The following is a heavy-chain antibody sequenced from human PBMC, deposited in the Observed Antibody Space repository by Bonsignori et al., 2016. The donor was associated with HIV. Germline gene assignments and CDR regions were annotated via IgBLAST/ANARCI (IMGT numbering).Heavy chain of an antibody. J-gene: IGHJ4*02. CDR1: GGSFSGYY. CDR3: ARGEKNDYNPFDY. Sequence: SQTLSLTCAVYGGSFSGYYWSWIRQSPEKGLEWIGEINHSGSTNYNPSLKRRVTISVDTPKNQFSLKLISVTAADTAVYYCARGEKNDYNPFDYWGQGTLVTVSS. V-gene: IGHV4-34*01. CDR2: INHSGST. D-gene: IGHD5-24*01.